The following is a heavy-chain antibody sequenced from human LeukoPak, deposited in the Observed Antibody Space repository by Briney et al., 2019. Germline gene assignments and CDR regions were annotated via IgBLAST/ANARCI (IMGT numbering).Heavy chain of an antibody. CDR2: ISYDGSNK. CDR3: ARVGYYSSGPFSYFDY. D-gene: IGHD3-10*01. J-gene: IGHJ4*02. Sequence: GGSLRPSCAASGFTFSSYAMHWVRQAPGKGLEWVAVISYDGSNKYYADSVKGRFTISRDNSKNTLYLQMNSLRAEDTAVYYCARVGYYSSGPFSYFDYWGQGTLVTVSS. CDR1: GFTFSSYA. V-gene: IGHV3-30-3*01.